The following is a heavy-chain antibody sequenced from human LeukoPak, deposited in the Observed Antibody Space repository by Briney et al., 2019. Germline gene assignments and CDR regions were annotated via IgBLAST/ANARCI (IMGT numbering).Heavy chain of an antibody. J-gene: IGHJ6*02. Sequence: SETLSLTCTVSGGSISSSSYYWGWIRQPPGKGLEWIGSIYYSGSTYYNPSLKSRVTISVDTSKNQFSLKLSSVTAADTAVYYCAGGGAAAGTMDVWGQGTTVTVSS. V-gene: IGHV4-39*01. CDR2: IYYSGST. D-gene: IGHD6-13*01. CDR3: AGGGAAAGTMDV. CDR1: GGSISSSSYY.